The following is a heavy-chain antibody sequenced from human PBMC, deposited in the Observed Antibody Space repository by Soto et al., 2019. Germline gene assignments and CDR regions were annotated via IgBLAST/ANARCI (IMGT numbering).Heavy chain of an antibody. Sequence: GGSLSLSCVTSGFTFSSYGMHWVRQAPGKGLEWLAIIRYDGSNKYYGDSVKGRFTISRDNSNNTLYLEMNNLRAEDTAVYYCARDRTFYGSGSKGMDFWGQGTTVTVSS. V-gene: IGHV3-30*02. CDR1: GFTFSSYG. CDR2: IRYDGSNK. D-gene: IGHD3-10*01. CDR3: ARDRTFYGSGSKGMDF. J-gene: IGHJ6*02.